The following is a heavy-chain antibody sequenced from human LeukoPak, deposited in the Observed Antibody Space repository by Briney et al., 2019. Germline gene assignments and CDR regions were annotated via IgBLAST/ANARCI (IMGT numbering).Heavy chain of an antibody. CDR3: ARGSYFVRGSYRPYFEY. V-gene: IGHV3-11*06. CDR2: ISSSSSYT. CDR1: AFTFSDYY. D-gene: IGHD3-16*02. J-gene: IGHJ4*02. Sequence: GGSLRLSCAASAFTFSDYYMSWIRQAPGKGLEWVSYISSSSSYTNYADSVKGRFTISRDNAKNSLYLQMNSLRAEDTAVYYCARGSYFVRGSYRPYFEYWGPGTLVTVSS.